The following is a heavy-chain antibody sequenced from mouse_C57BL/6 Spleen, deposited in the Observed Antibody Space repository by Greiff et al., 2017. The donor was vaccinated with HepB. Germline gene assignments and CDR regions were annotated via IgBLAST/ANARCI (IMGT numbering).Heavy chain of an antibody. Sequence: EVHLVESGGGLVKPGGSLKLSCAASGFTFSDYGMHWVRQAPEKGLEWVAYISSGSSTIYYADTVKGRFTISRDNAKNTLFLQMTSLRSEDTAMYYCARYYDYDNYFDYWGQGTTLTVSS. CDR1: GFTFSDYG. V-gene: IGHV5-17*01. D-gene: IGHD2-4*01. J-gene: IGHJ2*01. CDR3: ARYYDYDNYFDY. CDR2: ISSGSSTI.